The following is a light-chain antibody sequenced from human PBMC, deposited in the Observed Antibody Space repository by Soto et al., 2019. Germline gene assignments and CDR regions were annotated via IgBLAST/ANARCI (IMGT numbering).Light chain of an antibody. J-gene: IGKJ1*01. CDR2: GAS. Sequence: EIVMTQSPATLSVSPGDRAALSCRASQSVGSNLAWYQQKPGQAPRLLIYGASTRATGIPARLSGSGSGTEFTLTISSLQSEDFAIYFCQQYNNWPPYRTFGQGTKVEIK. CDR3: QQYNNWPPYRT. CDR1: QSVGSN. V-gene: IGKV3-15*01.